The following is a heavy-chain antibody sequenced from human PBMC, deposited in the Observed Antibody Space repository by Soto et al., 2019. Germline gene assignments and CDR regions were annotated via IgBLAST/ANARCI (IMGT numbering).Heavy chain of an antibody. D-gene: IGHD2-2*02. J-gene: IGHJ6*02. Sequence: GASVKVSCKASGGTFSSYAISWVRQAPGQGLEWMGGIIPIFGTANYAQKFQGRVTITADESTSTAYMELSSLRSEDTAVYYCARVEGYCSSTSCYMHPWGYGMDVSGQGTTVTVSS. CDR1: GGTFSSYA. CDR3: ARVEGYCSSTSCYMHPWGYGMDV. CDR2: IIPIFGTA. V-gene: IGHV1-69*13.